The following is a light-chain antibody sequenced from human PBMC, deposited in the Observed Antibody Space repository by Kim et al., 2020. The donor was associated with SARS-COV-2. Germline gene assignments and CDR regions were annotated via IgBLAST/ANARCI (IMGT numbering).Light chain of an antibody. J-gene: IGLJ3*02. CDR2: ASN. V-gene: IGLV1-51*01. Sequence: QSVLTQPPSVSAAPGQKVTISCSGTSSNIGENYVSWYQQVPGTVPKLLIYASNKRPSGIPDRISGSNSGTSATLGITGLQAGDEAEYYCGTWDSSLSAWVFGGGTKLTVL. CDR3: GTWDSSLSAWV. CDR1: SSNIGENY.